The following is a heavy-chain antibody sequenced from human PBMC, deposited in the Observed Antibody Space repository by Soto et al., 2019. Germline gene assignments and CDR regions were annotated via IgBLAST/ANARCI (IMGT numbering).Heavy chain of an antibody. J-gene: IGHJ4*02. D-gene: IGHD5-12*01. Sequence: GGSLRLSCVASGFNFSSYNMNWVRQAPGKGLEWVSSISSSSSYRDYADSVKGRFTTSRDNAKNSLYLQMNSLRAGDTAVYYCARVGRLRFFDYWGQGTLVTVSS. CDR1: GFNFSSYN. V-gene: IGHV3-21*01. CDR2: ISSSSSYR. CDR3: ARVGRLRFFDY.